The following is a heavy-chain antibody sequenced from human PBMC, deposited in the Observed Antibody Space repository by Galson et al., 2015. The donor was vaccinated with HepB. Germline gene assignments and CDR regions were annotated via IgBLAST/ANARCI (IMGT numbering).Heavy chain of an antibody. Sequence: KVSCKASGGTFNSYIINWVRQTPGQGLEWMGRIIPVFNVTSYAQKFQGRVTMTADRSTSTGYMELSSLRSDDTALYYCATPLTHDEFGYWGQGTLVTVSS. CDR1: GGTFNSYI. V-gene: IGHV1-69*02. J-gene: IGHJ4*02. CDR3: ATPLTHDEFGY. CDR2: IIPVFNVT. D-gene: IGHD1-1*01.